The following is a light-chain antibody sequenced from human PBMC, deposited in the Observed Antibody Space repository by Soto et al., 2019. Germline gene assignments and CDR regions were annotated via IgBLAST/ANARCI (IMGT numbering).Light chain of an antibody. J-gene: IGKJ2*01. CDR2: AAS. Sequence: IQMTQSPSSLSASVGDRVTITCRASQSISSYLNWYQQKPGKAPKLLIYAASSLKSGVPSRFSGSGSGTDFTLTISSLQPEDFATYYCQQSYSTLYTFGQGTKLEIK. CDR1: QSISSY. CDR3: QQSYSTLYT. V-gene: IGKV1-39*01.